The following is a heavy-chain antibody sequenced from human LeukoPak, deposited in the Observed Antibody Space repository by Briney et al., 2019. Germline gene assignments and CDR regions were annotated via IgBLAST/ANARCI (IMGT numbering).Heavy chain of an antibody. V-gene: IGHV1-46*01. D-gene: IGHD3-10*01. J-gene: IGHJ4*02. Sequence: GASVTVSCKASGYTFTSYYMHWVRQAPGQGLEWMGIINPSGGSTSYAQKFQGRVTTTRDTSTSTVYMELSSLRSEDTAVYYCATYYASGGFSYWGQGTLVTVSS. CDR1: GYTFTSYY. CDR2: INPSGGST. CDR3: ATYYASGGFSY.